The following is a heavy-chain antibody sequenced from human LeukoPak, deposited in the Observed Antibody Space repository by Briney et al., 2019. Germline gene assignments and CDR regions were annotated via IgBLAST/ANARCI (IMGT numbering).Heavy chain of an antibody. V-gene: IGHV4-39*01. CDR2: IYYSGST. D-gene: IGHD3-3*01. CDR1: GGSISSSSYY. J-gene: IGHJ4*02. Sequence: SETLSLTCTVSGGSISSSSYYWGWIRQPPGKGLEWIGSIYYSGSTYYNPSLKSRVTISVDTSKNQFSLKLSSVTAADTAVYYCARLGRDGVVIMLDYWGQGTLVTVSS. CDR3: ARLGRDGVVIMLDY.